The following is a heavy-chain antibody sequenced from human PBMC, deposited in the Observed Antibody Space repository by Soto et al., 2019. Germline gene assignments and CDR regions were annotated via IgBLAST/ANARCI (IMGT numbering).Heavy chain of an antibody. D-gene: IGHD1-1*01. CDR1: VDSISSADYY. V-gene: IGHV4-30-4*01. CDR3: ARDLWVEPELYYYGMDV. Sequence: SETLSLTCTVSVDSISSADYYWSWIRHTPGKGLEWIGHIFYSGTTYYNPSLKSRLTISVDTSKNHFSLRLTSVTAADTAVYYCARDLWVEPELYYYGMDVWGQGTTVTVSS. J-gene: IGHJ6*02. CDR2: IFYSGTT.